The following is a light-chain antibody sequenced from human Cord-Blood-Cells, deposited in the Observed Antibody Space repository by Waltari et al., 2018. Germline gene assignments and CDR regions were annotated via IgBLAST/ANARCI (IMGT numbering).Light chain of an antibody. CDR2: DVS. CDR1: XXXXGXXXX. J-gene: IGLJ3*02. CDR3: SSYTSSSTWV. Sequence: QSALTQPASVSGSPGQXXXXXXXXXXXXXGXXXXXXWYQQHPGKAPKLIVYDVSNRPSGVSNRFSGSKSGNTASLTISGLQAEDEADYYCSSYTSSSTWVFGGGTKLTVL. V-gene: IGLV2-14*03.